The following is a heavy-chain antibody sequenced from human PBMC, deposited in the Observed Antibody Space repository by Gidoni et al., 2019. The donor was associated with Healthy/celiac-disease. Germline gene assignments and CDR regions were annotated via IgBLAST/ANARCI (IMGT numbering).Heavy chain of an antibody. CDR2: IKSKTDGETT. Sequence: VHLAESGGGLVKPAGSLSLSCAASGFTFSNAWMSWVRQAPGKGLEWVGRIKSKTDGETTDYAAPVKGRFTISRDDSKNTLYLQMNSLKTEDTAVYYCTTVLPGTSYWGQGTLVTVSS. V-gene: IGHV3-15*01. CDR3: TTVLPGTSY. D-gene: IGHD1-7*01. J-gene: IGHJ4*02. CDR1: GFTFSNAW.